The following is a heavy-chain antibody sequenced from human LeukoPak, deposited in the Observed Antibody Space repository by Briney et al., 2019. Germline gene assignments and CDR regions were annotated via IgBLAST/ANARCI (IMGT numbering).Heavy chain of an antibody. J-gene: IGHJ4*02. CDR1: EYTLTELS. CDR3: ARDQRYYDILTGYYRFDY. Sequence: GASVKVSCKVSEYTLTELSMHWVRQAPGQGLEWMGIINPSGGSTSYAQKFQGRVTMTTDTSTSTAYMELRSLRSDDTAVYYCARDQRYYDILTGYYRFDYWGQGTLVTVSS. V-gene: IGHV1-46*01. D-gene: IGHD3-9*01. CDR2: INPSGGST.